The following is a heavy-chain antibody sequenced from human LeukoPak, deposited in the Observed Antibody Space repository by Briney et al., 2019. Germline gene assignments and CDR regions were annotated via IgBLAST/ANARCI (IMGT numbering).Heavy chain of an antibody. CDR3: AREALYYYGSGSWSDY. CDR1: GYTFTSYD. V-gene: IGHV1-8*01. Sequence: ASVKVSCKASGYTFTSYDINWVRQATGQGLEWMGWMNPNSGNTGYAQKFQGRVTMTRNTSISTAYMELSSLRSEDTAVYYCAREALYYYGSGSWSDYWGQGTLVIVSS. CDR2: MNPNSGNT. J-gene: IGHJ4*02. D-gene: IGHD3-10*01.